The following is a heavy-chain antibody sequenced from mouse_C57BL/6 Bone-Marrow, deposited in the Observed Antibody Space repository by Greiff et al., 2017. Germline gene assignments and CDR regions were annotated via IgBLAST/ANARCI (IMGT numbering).Heavy chain of an antibody. CDR2: IRNKANNHAT. V-gene: IGHV6-6*01. D-gene: IGHD1-1*01. Sequence: EVKVEESGGGLVQPGGSMKLSCAASGFTFSDAWMDWVRQSPEKGLEWVAEIRNKANNHATYYAESVKGRFTISRDDSKSSVYLQMNSLRAEDTGIYYCTAATTVVPFDYWGQGTTLTVSS. CDR1: GFTFSDAW. J-gene: IGHJ2*01. CDR3: TAATTVVPFDY.